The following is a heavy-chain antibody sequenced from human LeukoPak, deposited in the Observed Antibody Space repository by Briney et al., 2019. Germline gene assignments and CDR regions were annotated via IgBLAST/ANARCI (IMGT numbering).Heavy chain of an antibody. J-gene: IGHJ4*02. D-gene: IGHD1-26*01. Sequence: GGSLRLSCAASRFTFSSYSMNWVRQAPGKGLEWVSSISSSGNYIYYADSVKGRFTISRDNPKNSLYLQMNSLRAEDTAVYYCTRQAGGNWGQGTLVTVSS. V-gene: IGHV3-21*01. CDR3: TRQAGGN. CDR2: ISSSGNYI. CDR1: RFTFSSYS.